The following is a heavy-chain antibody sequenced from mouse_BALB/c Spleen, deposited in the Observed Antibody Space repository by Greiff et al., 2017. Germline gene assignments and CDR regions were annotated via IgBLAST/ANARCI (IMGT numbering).Heavy chain of an antibody. CDR2: IYPGNSDT. Sequence: EAQLQQSGTVLARPGASVKMSCKASGYSFTSYWMHWVKQRPGQGLEWIGAIYPGNSDTSYNQKFKGKAKLTAVTSASTAYMELSSLTNEDSAVYYCTDGSSYGAMDYWGQGTSVTVSS. V-gene: IGHV1-5*01. CDR3: TDGSSYGAMDY. CDR1: GYSFTSYW. J-gene: IGHJ4*01. D-gene: IGHD1-1*01.